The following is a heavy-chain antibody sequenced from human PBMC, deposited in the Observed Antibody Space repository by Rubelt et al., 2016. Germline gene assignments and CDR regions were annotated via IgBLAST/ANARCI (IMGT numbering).Heavy chain of an antibody. CDR2: INHSGST. V-gene: IGHV4-34*01. CDR1: GGSFSGYY. J-gene: IGHJ6*04. D-gene: IGHD3-10*01. Sequence: QVQLQQWGAGLLKPSETLSLTCAVYGGSFSGYYWSWIRQPPGKGLEWIGEINHSGSTNYNPSLKSRVTISVATSKNKFSLKLGSGTAADTDVYYCARGVIITMVRGVPLLDVWGKGTTVTVSS. CDR3: ARGVIITMVRGVPLLDV.